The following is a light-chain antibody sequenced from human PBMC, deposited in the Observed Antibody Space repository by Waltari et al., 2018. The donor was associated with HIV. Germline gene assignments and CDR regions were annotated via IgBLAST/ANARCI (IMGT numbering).Light chain of an antibody. J-gene: IGLJ2*01. Sequence: QSALSQPASVSGSFGQSITISCTGTSSDVGGYQYVSWYQQQPGKAPKLLISEVSNRPSGVSSRFSGSKSGNTASLTIFWLQAEDEADYYCSSHTNRDTVVFGGGTKLTVV. CDR2: EVS. CDR3: SSHTNRDTVV. V-gene: IGLV2-14*03. CDR1: SSDVGGYQY.